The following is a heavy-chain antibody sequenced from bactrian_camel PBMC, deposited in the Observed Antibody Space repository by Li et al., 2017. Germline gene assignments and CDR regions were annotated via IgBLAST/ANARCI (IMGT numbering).Heavy chain of an antibody. D-gene: IGHD5*01. V-gene: IGHV3S26*01. J-gene: IGHJ4*01. CDR1: GYAGSSYC. Sequence: QLVESGGGSVQSGGSLRLSCAASGYAGSSYCMGWFRQAPGKEREGVAHIDSKGSTTYADSVKGRFTISRDNAKNTLYLQMNSLKTEDTAMYYCAIGLFADFGLGRGTQVTVS. CDR2: IDSKGST.